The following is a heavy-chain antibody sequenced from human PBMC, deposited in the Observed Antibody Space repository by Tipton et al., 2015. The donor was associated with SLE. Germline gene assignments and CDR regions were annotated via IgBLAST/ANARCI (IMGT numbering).Heavy chain of an antibody. CDR1: GGSISTSSYY. CDR3: ARDRAICTRAPCYGDNWFDP. D-gene: IGHD2-8*01. Sequence: TLSLTCTVSGGSISTSSYYWAWIRQPPGKGLECIGNINYSGTTSYNPSLKSRLTMSVDTSQSQFSLTLSSVTAADTAVYYCARDRAICTRAPCYGDNWFDPWGQGTLVTVSS. V-gene: IGHV4-39*07. CDR2: INYSGTT. J-gene: IGHJ5*02.